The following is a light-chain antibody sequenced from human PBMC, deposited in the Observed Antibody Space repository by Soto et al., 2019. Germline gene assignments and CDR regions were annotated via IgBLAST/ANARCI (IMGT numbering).Light chain of an antibody. CDR2: AAS. CDR3: QQSYSTPH. Sequence: DIQMTQSPSPLSASVGDRVTITCRASQSISSYLNWYQQKPGKVPKLLIYAASNLQSGVPSRFSGSGSGTDFSLTISSLQPEDFATYYCQQSYSTPHFGQGTKLEIK. V-gene: IGKV1-39*01. CDR1: QSISSY. J-gene: IGKJ2*01.